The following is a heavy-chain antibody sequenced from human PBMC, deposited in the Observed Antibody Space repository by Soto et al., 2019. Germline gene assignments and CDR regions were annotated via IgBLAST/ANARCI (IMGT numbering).Heavy chain of an antibody. D-gene: IGHD4-17*01. V-gene: IGHV3-73*01. Sequence: PGGSLRRSWAASGFTFSCSGMHWVRQASGKGLEWVGRIRSKANSYATAYAASVKGRLTISRDDSKNTAYLQMNSLKTEDTAVYYCTRHYGDYDYYGMDVWGQGTTVTVSS. CDR2: IRSKANSYAT. CDR3: TRHYGDYDYYGMDV. J-gene: IGHJ6*02. CDR1: GFTFSCSG.